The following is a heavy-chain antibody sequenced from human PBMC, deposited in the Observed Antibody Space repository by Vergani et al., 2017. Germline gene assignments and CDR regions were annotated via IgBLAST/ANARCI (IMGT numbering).Heavy chain of an antibody. J-gene: IGHJ3*02. CDR2: SDPSDSDT. V-gene: IGHV5-10-1*03. Sequence: EVQLVQSGAEVKKPGESLRISCKGSGYSFTSYWISWVRQMPGKGLEWMGRSDPSDSDTRYSPSFQGQVTIAADKSISTAYLQWSSLKASDTAMYYCARHAGVGTYCGGDCYAHALDIWGQGTMVTVSS. D-gene: IGHD2-21*02. CDR1: GYSFTSYW. CDR3: ARHAGVGTYCGGDCYAHALDI.